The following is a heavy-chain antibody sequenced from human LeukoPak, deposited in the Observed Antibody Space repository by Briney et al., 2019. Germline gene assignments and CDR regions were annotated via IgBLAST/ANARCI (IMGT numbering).Heavy chain of an antibody. CDR1: GFTFSSYS. Sequence: GGSLRLSCAASGFTFSSYSMNWVRQAPGKGLEWVSYISSSSSTIYYADSVKGRFTISRDNAENSLYLQMNSLRAEDTAVYYCARDRSIVGAWFDPWGQGTLVTVSS. D-gene: IGHD1-26*01. CDR3: ARDRSIVGAWFDP. V-gene: IGHV3-48*01. CDR2: ISSSSSTI. J-gene: IGHJ5*02.